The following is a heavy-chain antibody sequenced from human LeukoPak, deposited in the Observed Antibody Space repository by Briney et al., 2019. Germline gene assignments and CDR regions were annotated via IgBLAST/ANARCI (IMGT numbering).Heavy chain of an antibody. CDR3: AGTIAAAAYNWFDP. D-gene: IGHD6-13*01. J-gene: IGHJ5*02. V-gene: IGHV4-34*01. CDR2: INHSGST. CDR1: GGSFSGYY. Sequence: PSETLSLTCAVYGGSFSGYYWSWIRQPPGKGLEWIGEINHSGSTNYNPSLKSRVTIPVDTSKNQFSLKLSSVTAADTAVYYCAGTIAAAAYNWFDPWGQGTLVTVSS.